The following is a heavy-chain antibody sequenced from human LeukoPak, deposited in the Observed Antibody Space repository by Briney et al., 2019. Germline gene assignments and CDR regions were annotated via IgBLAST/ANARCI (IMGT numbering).Heavy chain of an antibody. Sequence: GGSLRLSCAASGFTFSSYWMHWVRQAPGRGLVWVSRIHSDGSSTTYADSVKGRFTISRDNAKNTLYLQMNSLRAEDTAVYYYARDAWMASTPLDHWGQGTLVTVSS. CDR3: ARDAWMASTPLDH. V-gene: IGHV3-74*01. D-gene: IGHD5-24*01. CDR2: IHSDGSST. CDR1: GFTFSSYW. J-gene: IGHJ4*02.